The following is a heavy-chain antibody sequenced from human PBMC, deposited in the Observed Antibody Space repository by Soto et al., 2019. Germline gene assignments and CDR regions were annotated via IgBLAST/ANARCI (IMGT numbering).Heavy chain of an antibody. CDR3: AREGIAAAGTGYYFDY. CDR2: IIPIFGTA. CDR1: GGTFSSYA. Sequence: SVKVSCKASGGTFSSYAISWVRQAPGQGLEWMGGIIPIFGTANYAQKFQGRVTITADESTSTAYMELSSLRSEDTAVYYCAREGIAAAGTGYYFDYWGQGTLVTVSS. D-gene: IGHD6-13*01. V-gene: IGHV1-69*13. J-gene: IGHJ4*02.